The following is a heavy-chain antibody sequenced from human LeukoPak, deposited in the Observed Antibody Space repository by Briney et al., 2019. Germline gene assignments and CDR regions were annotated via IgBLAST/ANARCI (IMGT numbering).Heavy chain of an antibody. CDR2: IIPIFGTA. CDR3: ARDRVDTAMVYYYYYGMDV. CDR1: GGTSSSYA. V-gene: IGHV1-69*13. Sequence: ASVKVSCKASGGTSSSYAISWVRQAPGQGLEWMGGIIPIFGTANYAQKFQGRVTITADESTSTAYMELSSLRSEDTAVYYCARDRVDTAMVYYYYYGMDVWGQGTTVTVSS. J-gene: IGHJ6*02. D-gene: IGHD5-18*01.